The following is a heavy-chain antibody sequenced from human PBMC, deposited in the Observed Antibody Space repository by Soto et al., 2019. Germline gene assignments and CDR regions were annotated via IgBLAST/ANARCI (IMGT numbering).Heavy chain of an antibody. CDR2: IYHTGNA. D-gene: IGHD3-22*01. J-gene: IGHJ5*02. V-gene: IGHV4-39*01. Sequence: PSETQSLTCSVSGDNIGNSRFYWAWIRQPPGEGLEWIGSIYHTGNAYYNPSLKSRVTISVDTSKNQFSLKLTSVTAADAALYYCARDFFDSSDYTTNWFDPWGQGTLVTVSS. CDR3: ARDFFDSSDYTTNWFDP. CDR1: GDNIGNSRFY.